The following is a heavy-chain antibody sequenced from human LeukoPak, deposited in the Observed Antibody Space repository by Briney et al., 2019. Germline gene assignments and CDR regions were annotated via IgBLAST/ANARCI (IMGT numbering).Heavy chain of an antibody. Sequence: SQTLSLTCAISGDSVSSNSAAWNWIRQSPSRGLEWLGRTYYRSKWYNDYAVSVKSRITINPDTSKNQFSLQLNSVTPEDTAVYYCARHGHYDFWRELYYYSYCMDVWGKGTTVTVSS. CDR2: TYYRSKWYN. V-gene: IGHV6-1*01. J-gene: IGHJ6*03. D-gene: IGHD3-3*01. CDR1: GDSVSSNSAA. CDR3: ARHGHYDFWRELYYYSYCMDV.